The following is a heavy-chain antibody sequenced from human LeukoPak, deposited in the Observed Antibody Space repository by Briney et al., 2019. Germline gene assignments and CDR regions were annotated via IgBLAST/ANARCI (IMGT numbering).Heavy chain of an antibody. CDR3: ARLLWFGELLPTAGDY. CDR2: ISAYNGNT. D-gene: IGHD3-10*01. CDR1: GYTFTSYG. V-gene: IGHV1-18*01. J-gene: IGHJ4*02. Sequence: ASVKVSCKASGYTFTSYGISWVRQAPGQGLERMGWISAYNGNTNYAQKLQGRVTMTTDTSTSTAYMELRSLRSDDTAVYYCARLLWFGELLPTAGDYWGQGTLVTVSS.